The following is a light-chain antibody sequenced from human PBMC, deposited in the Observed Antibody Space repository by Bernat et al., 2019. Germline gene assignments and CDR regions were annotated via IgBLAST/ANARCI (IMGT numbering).Light chain of an antibody. CDR1: SSDVGAYNY. CDR3: GPKTSSTTLKL. J-gene: IGLJ3*02. Sequence: QSALTQPASVSGSPGQSITISCTGTSSDVGAYNYVSWYQQHPGKAPKLMIYGVSDRPSGVSVRFSGSKSGYTASLTSSGLQAEDEADYYCGPKTSSTTLKLSDVGTRLT. V-gene: IGLV2-14*03. CDR2: GVS.